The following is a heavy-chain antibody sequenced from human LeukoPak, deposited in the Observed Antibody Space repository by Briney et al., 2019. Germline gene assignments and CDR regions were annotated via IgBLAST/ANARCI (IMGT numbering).Heavy chain of an antibody. Sequence: GASVKVSCKASGYTFTSYGISWVRQAPGQGLEWMGWISAYNGNTNYAQKLQGRVTMTTDTSTSTAYMELRSLRSDDTAVYYCARVALATVTTSCDYWGQGTLVTVSS. V-gene: IGHV1-18*01. J-gene: IGHJ4*02. CDR3: ARVALATVTTSCDY. D-gene: IGHD4-17*01. CDR2: ISAYNGNT. CDR1: GYTFTSYG.